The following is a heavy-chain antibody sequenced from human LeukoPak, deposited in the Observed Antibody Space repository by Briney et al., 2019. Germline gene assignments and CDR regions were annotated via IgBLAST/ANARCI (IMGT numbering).Heavy chain of an antibody. D-gene: IGHD3-22*01. CDR1: GGSFSGYY. CDR3: ARKVVGNYYDSSGLGYYYGMDV. Sequence: SETLSLTCAVYGGSFSGYYWSWIRQPPGKELEWIGEINHSGSTNYNPSLKSRVTISVDTSKNQFSLKLSSVTAADTAVYYCARKVVGNYYDSSGLGYYYGMDVWGQGTTVTVSS. J-gene: IGHJ6*02. CDR2: INHSGST. V-gene: IGHV4-34*01.